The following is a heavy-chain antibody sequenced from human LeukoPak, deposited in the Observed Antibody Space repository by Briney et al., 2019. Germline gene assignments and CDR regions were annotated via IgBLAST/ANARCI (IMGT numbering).Heavy chain of an antibody. CDR3: ARESGGSWTIYDH. CDR2: ISSRGSAM. Sequence: GGSLRPSCAASGFSFSDYYMSWIRQAPGKGLEWLSYISSRGSAMYYADSVKGRFTISRDNARNSLYLEVSSLTAEDTAVYYCARESGGSWTIYDHWGQGTLVTVSS. CDR1: GFSFSDYY. J-gene: IGHJ5*02. V-gene: IGHV3-11*01. D-gene: IGHD2-15*01.